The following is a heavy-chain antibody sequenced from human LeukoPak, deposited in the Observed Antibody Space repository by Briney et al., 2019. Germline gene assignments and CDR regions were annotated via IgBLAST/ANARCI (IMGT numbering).Heavy chain of an antibody. CDR1: GFTFSSYG. V-gene: IGHV3-30*02. J-gene: IGHJ6*03. Sequence: GGSLRLSCAASGFTFSSYGMHWVRQAPGKGLEWVAFIRYDGSNKYYADSVKGRFTISRDNSKNTLYLQMNSLRAEDTAVYYCARVGGEYSSSSEYYYYYYMDVWGKGTTVTVSS. D-gene: IGHD6-6*01. CDR3: ARVGGEYSSSSEYYYYYYMDV. CDR2: IRYDGSNK.